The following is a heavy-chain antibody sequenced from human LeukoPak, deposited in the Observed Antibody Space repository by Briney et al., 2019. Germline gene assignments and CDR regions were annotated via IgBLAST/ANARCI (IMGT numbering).Heavy chain of an antibody. J-gene: IGHJ4*02. V-gene: IGHV1-46*01. D-gene: IGHD3-10*01. CDR2: INPSGGST. Sequence: ASVKVSCKASGYTFTSYYMHRVRQAPGQGLEWMGIINPSGGSTSYAQKFQGRVTMTRDMSTSTVYMELSSLRSEDTAVYYCARRFCYYGSGSYYLCYFDYWGQGTLVTVSS. CDR1: GYTFTSYY. CDR3: ARRFCYYGSGSYYLCYFDY.